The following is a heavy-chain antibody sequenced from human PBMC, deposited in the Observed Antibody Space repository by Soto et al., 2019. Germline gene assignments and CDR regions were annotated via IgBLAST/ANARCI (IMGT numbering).Heavy chain of an antibody. Sequence: PGGSLRLSCAASGFTFSDYYMSWIRQAPGKGLEWVSYISSSSSYTNYADSVKGRFTISRDNAKNSLYLQMNSLRAEDTAVYYCARSGVGGYYGSGWFDPWGQGTLVTVSS. CDR3: ARSGVGGYYGSGWFDP. V-gene: IGHV3-11*06. CDR2: ISSSSSYT. CDR1: GFTFSDYY. D-gene: IGHD3-10*01. J-gene: IGHJ5*02.